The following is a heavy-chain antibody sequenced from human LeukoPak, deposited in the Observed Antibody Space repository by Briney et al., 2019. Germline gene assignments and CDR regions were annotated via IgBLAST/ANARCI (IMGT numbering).Heavy chain of an antibody. Sequence: GGSLRLSCAASVFAFSSDSMNCVRQAPGKGLEWVSSISSSSSYIYYADSVKGRFTISRDNAKNSLYLQMNSLRAEDTAVYYCARDRPYSGYDSPSDYWGQGTLVTVSS. J-gene: IGHJ4*02. D-gene: IGHD5-12*01. CDR1: VFAFSSDS. CDR2: ISSSSSYI. CDR3: ARDRPYSGYDSPSDY. V-gene: IGHV3-21*04.